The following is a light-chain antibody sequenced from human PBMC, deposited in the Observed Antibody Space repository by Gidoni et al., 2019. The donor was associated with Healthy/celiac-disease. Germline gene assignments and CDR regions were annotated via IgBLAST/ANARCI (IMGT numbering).Light chain of an antibody. CDR1: QSVGSSY. Sequence: IVSTQSPDTLFLSPGERATLSCRASQSVGSSYLAWYQQKPGQAPRLLIYGASSRATGIPDRFSGSGSGTEFTLTISRLESEDFAVYYCQQYGSSPRTFGQGTKVEIK. J-gene: IGKJ1*01. CDR3: QQYGSSPRT. V-gene: IGKV3-20*01. CDR2: GAS.